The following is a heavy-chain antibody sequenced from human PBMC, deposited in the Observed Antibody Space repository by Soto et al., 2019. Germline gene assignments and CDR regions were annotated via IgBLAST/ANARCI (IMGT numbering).Heavy chain of an antibody. CDR1: GGTLKNSA. CDR3: GRGGSWAKVDS. J-gene: IGHJ4*02. V-gene: IGHV1-69*13. CDR2: IIPVFGPA. D-gene: IGHD6-13*01. Sequence: SVKVSCKASGGTLKNSAISWVRQAPGQGLEWMGGIIPVFGPALYTQKFQGRVTITADESTNTAFLDVSSLRSEDTAVYYCGRGGSWAKVDSWGPGTLVTVSS.